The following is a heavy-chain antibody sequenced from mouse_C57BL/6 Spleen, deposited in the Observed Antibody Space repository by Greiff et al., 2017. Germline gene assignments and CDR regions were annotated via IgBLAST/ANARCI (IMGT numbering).Heavy chain of an antibody. V-gene: IGHV1-76*01. CDR2: IYPGSGNT. D-gene: IGHD4-1*01. Sequence: VQLKESGAELVRPGASVKLSCKASGYTFTDYYINWVKQRPGQGLEWIARIYPGSGNTYYNEKFKGKATLTAEKSSSTAYMQLSSLTSEDSAVYFCARTGRAMDDWGQGTSVTVSS. CDR1: GYTFTDYY. J-gene: IGHJ4*01. CDR3: ARTGRAMDD.